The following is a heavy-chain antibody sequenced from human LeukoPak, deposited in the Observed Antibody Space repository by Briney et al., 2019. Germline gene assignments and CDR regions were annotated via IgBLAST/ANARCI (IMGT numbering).Heavy chain of an antibody. CDR3: ARDGSRSHYYYYYYMDV. V-gene: IGHV3-21*01. CDR2: ISSSSSYI. CDR1: GFTFSSYS. Sequence: GGPLRLSCAASGFTFSSYSMNWVRQAPGKGLEGVSSISSSSSYIYYADSVKGRFTISRDNAKNPLYLQTNSLRAEDTAVYYCARDGSRSHYYYYYYMDVWGKGTTVTVSS. J-gene: IGHJ6*03. D-gene: IGHD1-26*01.